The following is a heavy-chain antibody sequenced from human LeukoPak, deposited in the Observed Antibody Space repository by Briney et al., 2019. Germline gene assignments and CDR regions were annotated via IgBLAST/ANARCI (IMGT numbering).Heavy chain of an antibody. D-gene: IGHD1-26*01. CDR2: MDPNSGNT. CDR3: ARGYSGSYWN. J-gene: IGHJ4*02. V-gene: IGHV1-8*01. Sequence: ASVKVSCKASGGTFSSNAINWVRQATGQGLEWMGWMDPNSGNTGYAQKFQGRVTITRNTSISTAYMELSSLRSEDTALYYCARGYSGSYWNWGQGTLVTVSS. CDR1: GGTFSSNA.